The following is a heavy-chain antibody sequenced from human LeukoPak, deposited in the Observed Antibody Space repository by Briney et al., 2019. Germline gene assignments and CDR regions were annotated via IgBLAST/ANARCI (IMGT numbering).Heavy chain of an antibody. J-gene: IGHJ4*02. CDR2: ISGSGSTI. CDR3: ARDGSSTSCLDY. D-gene: IGHD2-2*01. Sequence: GGSLRLSCAASGFTFSSYEMNWVRQAPGKGLEWVSYISGSGSTIYYADSVKGRFTISRDNAKNSLYLQMNSLRAEDTAVYYCARDGSSTSCLDYWGRGTLVTVSS. V-gene: IGHV3-48*03. CDR1: GFTFSSYE.